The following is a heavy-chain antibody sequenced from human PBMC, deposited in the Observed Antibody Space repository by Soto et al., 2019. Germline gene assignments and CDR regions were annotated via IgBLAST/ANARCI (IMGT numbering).Heavy chain of an antibody. CDR3: TPGIVARTSHCDQ. V-gene: IGHV3-30*03. D-gene: IGHD5-12*01. J-gene: IGHJ4*02. CDR2: ISYDGNNS. Sequence: PGWSLRLSSAVSGISFYAYGIHWVRKAPGKGLVLVAMISYDGNNSSSGDSVKGRFTISRDNSKNLLYVQMNSLRTEDTVVYYCTPGIVARTSHCDQWGQGTLLTVS. CDR1: GISFYAYG.